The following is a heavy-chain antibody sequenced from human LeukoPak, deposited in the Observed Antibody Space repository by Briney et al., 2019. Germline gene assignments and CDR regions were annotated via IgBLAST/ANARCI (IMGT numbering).Heavy chain of an antibody. CDR1: GYTFTYYY. J-gene: IGHJ5*01. D-gene: IGHD3-9*01. CDR3: AREKLRYFEKTGFDS. CDR2: FNPNSGGS. Sequence: ASVTVSFKASGYTFTYYYIQWVRQAPGQGREGMGWFNPNSGGSNYAQKFQGRVTMTGHTSISSGYMELSRLISDDTAVYYCAREKLRYFEKTGFDSWGQGTLVTVSS. V-gene: IGHV1-2*02.